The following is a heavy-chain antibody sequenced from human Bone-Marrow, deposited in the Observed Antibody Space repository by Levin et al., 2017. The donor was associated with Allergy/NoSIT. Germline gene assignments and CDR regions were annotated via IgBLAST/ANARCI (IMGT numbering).Heavy chain of an antibody. CDR1: GYTSRSYG. J-gene: IGHJ4*02. CDR2: ISSYSGDT. V-gene: IGHV1-18*01. CDR3: AGQRLAGNGPTDH. Sequence: GESLKISCRASGYTSRSYGISWVRQAPGRGLEWMGWISSYSGDTNYAQKFQGRVTVTLDTSTNTAFMELRTLRSEDTAVYYCAGQRLAGNGPTDHWGQGSLLTVSS. D-gene: IGHD2-8*01.